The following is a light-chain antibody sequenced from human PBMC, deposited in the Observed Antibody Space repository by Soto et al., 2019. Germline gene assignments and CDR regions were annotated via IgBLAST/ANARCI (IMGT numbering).Light chain of an antibody. CDR3: QKYNHWPYT. Sequence: EILMTQSPATLAVSPGERVALPCRASQSVSRNLDWYQQKSGQAPRLLIYGVSSSATDTPARFSGSTSGTDLTMTISSLQSEDFAVYYCQKYNHWPYTFELRKKL. V-gene: IGKV3-15*01. J-gene: IGKJ2*01. CDR2: GVS. CDR1: QSVSRN.